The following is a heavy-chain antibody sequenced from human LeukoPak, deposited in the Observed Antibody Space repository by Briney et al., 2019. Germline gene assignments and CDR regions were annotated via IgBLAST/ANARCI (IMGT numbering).Heavy chain of an antibody. CDR1: GFTFDDYA. D-gene: IGHD4-17*01. CDR2: ISWNSGSI. Sequence: GRSLRLSCAASGFTFDDYAMHWVRQAPGKGLEWVSGISWNSGSIGYADSVKGRFTISRDNAKNSLYLQMNSLRAEDTAVYYCAKAYGDYLSLIDYWGQGTLVTVSS. V-gene: IGHV3-9*01. J-gene: IGHJ4*02. CDR3: AKAYGDYLSLIDY.